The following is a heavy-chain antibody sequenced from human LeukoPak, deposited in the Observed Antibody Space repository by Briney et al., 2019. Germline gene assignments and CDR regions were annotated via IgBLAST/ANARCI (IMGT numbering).Heavy chain of an antibody. CDR2: ISYDGGNK. V-gene: IGHV3-30*04. CDR3: AKALSRIVGATDDY. J-gene: IGHJ4*02. Sequence: PGGSLRLSCAASGFTFSRSAMHWVRQAPGKGLEWVAIISYDGGNKYYADSVKGRFTISRDNSKNTLYLQMNSLRAEDTAVYYCAKALSRIVGATDDYWGQGTLVTVSS. D-gene: IGHD1-26*01. CDR1: GFTFSRSA.